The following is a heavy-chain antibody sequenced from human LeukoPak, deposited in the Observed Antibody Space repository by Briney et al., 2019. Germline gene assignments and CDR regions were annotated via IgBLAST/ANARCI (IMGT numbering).Heavy chain of an antibody. CDR1: GYTFTNYG. CDR3: ARSKGLRSVGGFDY. J-gene: IGHJ4*02. V-gene: IGHV1-18*01. Sequence: ASVKVSFKASGYTFTNYGISWVRQAPGQGLEWMGWISAYNGNTNYAQKLQGRVTMTTDTSTSTAYMELRSLRSDDTAVYYCARSKGLRSVGGFDYWGQGTLVTVSS. D-gene: IGHD4-23*01. CDR2: ISAYNGNT.